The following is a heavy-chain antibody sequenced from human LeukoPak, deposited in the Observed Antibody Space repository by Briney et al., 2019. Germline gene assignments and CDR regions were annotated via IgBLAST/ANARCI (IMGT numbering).Heavy chain of an antibody. CDR3: AIYCSSTSCYAGRFDP. Sequence: SETLSLTCTVSGGSISSYYWSWIRQPPGKGLEWIGYIYYSGSTNYNPSLKSRVTISVDTSKNQFSLKLSSVTAADTAVYYCAIYCSSTSCYAGRFDPWGQGTLVTVSS. J-gene: IGHJ5*02. V-gene: IGHV4-59*12. CDR1: GGSISSYY. D-gene: IGHD2-2*01. CDR2: IYYSGST.